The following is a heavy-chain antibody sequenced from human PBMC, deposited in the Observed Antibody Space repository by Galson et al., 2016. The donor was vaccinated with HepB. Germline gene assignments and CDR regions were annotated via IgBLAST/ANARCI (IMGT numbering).Heavy chain of an antibody. J-gene: IGHJ4*02. CDR2: IIPVFDAA. V-gene: IGHV1-69*13. CDR3: ARDSRGGSCYDRGDCYSSYFDY. Sequence: SVKVSCKASGGSFSNYAINWVRQAPGQGLEWMGGIIPVFDAANYAQKFQGRVTITADESTSRAYMELSSLRSEDTAVYFCARDSRGGSCYDRGDCYSSYFDYWGRGTLVTVSS. D-gene: IGHD2-15*01. CDR1: GGSFSNYA.